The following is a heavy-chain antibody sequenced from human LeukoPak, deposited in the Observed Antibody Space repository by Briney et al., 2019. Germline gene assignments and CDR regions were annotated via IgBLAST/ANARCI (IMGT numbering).Heavy chain of an antibody. J-gene: IGHJ4*02. CDR2: TRNKANSYTT. CDR1: GFTFSDHY. V-gene: IGHV3-72*01. CDR3: ARGSGSYYYFGY. Sequence: GGSLRLSCAASGFTFSDHYMDWVRQAPGKGLEWVGRTRNKANSYTTEYAASVKGRFTISRDDSKNSLYLQMNSLKTEDTAVYYCARGSGSYYYFGYWGQGTLVTVSS. D-gene: IGHD1-26*01.